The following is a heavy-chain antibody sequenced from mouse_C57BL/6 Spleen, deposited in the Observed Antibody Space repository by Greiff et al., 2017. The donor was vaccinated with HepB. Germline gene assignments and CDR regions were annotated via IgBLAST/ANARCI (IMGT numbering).Heavy chain of an antibody. V-gene: IGHV1-50*01. CDR2: IDPSDSYT. Sequence: QVQLQQPGAELVKPGASVKLSCKASGYTFTSYWMQWVKQRPGQGLEWIGEIDPSDSYTNYNQKFKGKATLTVDPSSSTAYMQLSSLTSEDSAVYYCARGDYGSSSFAYWGQGTLVTVSA. D-gene: IGHD1-1*01. J-gene: IGHJ3*01. CDR1: GYTFTSYW. CDR3: ARGDYGSSSFAY.